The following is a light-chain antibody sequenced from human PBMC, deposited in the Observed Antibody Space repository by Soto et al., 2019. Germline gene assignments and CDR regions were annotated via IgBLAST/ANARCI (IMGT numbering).Light chain of an antibody. CDR2: DAS. V-gene: IGKV1-5*01. CDR1: QSVSSW. CDR3: QQYKSYLYT. J-gene: IGKJ5*01. Sequence: DLQMTQSPFSLSASLGDRVTIXXRASQSVSSWLAWYQQKPGNAPKIXIKDASTLMGGVPSRFGGSGSGTEFTLTISSLQPDDVATYYCQQYKSYLYTFGQGTRLEIK.